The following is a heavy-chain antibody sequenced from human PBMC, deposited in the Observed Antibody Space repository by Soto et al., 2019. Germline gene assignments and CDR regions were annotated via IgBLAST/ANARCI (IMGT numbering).Heavy chain of an antibody. J-gene: IGHJ6*03. V-gene: IGHV2-70*11. Sequence: SGPTLVNPTQTLTLTCTFSGFSLSTSGMCVSWIRQPPGKALEWLARIDWDDDKYYSTSLKTRLTISKDTSKNQVVLTMTNMDPVDTATYYCARGTMVRGVIITPPNYYYYYMDVWGKGTTVTVSS. CDR2: IDWDDDK. D-gene: IGHD3-10*01. CDR3: ARGTMVRGVIITPPNYYYYYMDV. CDR1: GFSLSTSGMC.